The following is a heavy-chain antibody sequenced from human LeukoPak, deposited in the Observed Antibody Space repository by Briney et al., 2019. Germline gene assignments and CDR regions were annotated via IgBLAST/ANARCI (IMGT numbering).Heavy chain of an antibody. V-gene: IGHV1-2*02. CDR1: GYTFTGYY. CDR2: INPNSGGT. Sequence: ASVKVSCKASGYTFTGYYMHWVRQAPGQGLEWMGWINPNSGGTNYAQKFQGRVTMTRDTSISTAYMELSRLRSDDTAVYYCARVSSWYGDAFDIWGQGTMATVSS. D-gene: IGHD6-13*01. CDR3: ARVSSWYGDAFDI. J-gene: IGHJ3*02.